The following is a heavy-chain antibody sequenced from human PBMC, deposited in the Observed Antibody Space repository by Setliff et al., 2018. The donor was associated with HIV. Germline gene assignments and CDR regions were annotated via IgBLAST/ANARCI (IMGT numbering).Heavy chain of an antibody. V-gene: IGHV4-28*06. Sequence: SETLSLTCAVSGYSISSSNWWAWFRQPPGKGLEWIGYIYHNGNTNYNPSLRSRVTMSIDTSKNQFFLKLSSVTALDTATYYCARMGNSYDSSGYYDYFDYWGQGTLVTVSS. CDR1: GYSISSSNW. CDR3: ARMGNSYDSSGYYDYFDY. D-gene: IGHD3-22*01. J-gene: IGHJ4*02. CDR2: IYHNGNT.